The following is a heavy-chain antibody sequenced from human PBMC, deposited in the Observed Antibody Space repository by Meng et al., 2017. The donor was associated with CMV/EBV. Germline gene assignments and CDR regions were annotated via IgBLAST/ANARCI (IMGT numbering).Heavy chain of an antibody. D-gene: IGHD1-26*01. V-gene: IGHV4-38-2*02. CDR3: ARVTPSIVGATSFDY. J-gene: IGHJ4*02. CDR2: IYHSGST. Sequence: GSLRLSCTVSGYSISSGYYWCWIRQPPGKGLEWIGSIYHSGSTYYNPSLKSRVTVSVDTSKNQFSLNLTSVTAADTAVYYCARVTPSIVGATSFDYWGQGTLVTVSS. CDR1: GYSISSGYY.